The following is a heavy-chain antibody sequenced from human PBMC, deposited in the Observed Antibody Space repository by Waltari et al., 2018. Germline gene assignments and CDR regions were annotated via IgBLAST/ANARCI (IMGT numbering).Heavy chain of an antibody. CDR3: ARQTTLSHFDL. CDR1: GFSLSTRGMC. CDR2: IDWNDDK. J-gene: IGHJ2*01. D-gene: IGHD4-17*01. V-gene: IGHV2-70*04. Sequence: QVTLKESGPALVKPTQTLTLTCNFSGFSLSTRGMCMNWIRQPPGKAPEWLARIDWNDDKFYSTSLKTRLTISKDTSKNQVVLTMTNMDPVDTATYYCARQTTLSHFDLWGRGTLVTVSS.